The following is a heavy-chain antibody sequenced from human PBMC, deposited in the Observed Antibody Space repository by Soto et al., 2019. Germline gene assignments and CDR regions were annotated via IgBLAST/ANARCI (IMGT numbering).Heavy chain of an antibody. CDR3: AREMGATSAAFDI. J-gene: IGHJ3*02. D-gene: IGHD1-26*01. V-gene: IGHV4-59*01. CDR1: GVSISRXY. CDR2: IYYSGST. Sequence: KSSETLSLTCTVSGVSISRXYWSWIRQPPGKGLEWIGFIYYSGSTNYNPSLKSRVTISVDTSRNQFSLKLNSVTAADTAVYYCAREMGATSAAFDIWGQGTMVNVSS.